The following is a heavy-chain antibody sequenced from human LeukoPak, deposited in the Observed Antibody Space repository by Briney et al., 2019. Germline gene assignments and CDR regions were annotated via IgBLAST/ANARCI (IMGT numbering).Heavy chain of an antibody. CDR3: AKDVTIFGVVSLDY. J-gene: IGHJ4*02. Sequence: GGSLRLSCAASGFTFSSYAMSWVRQAPGKWLEWVSAISGSGGSTYYADSVKGRFTISRDNSKNTLYLQMNSLRAEDTAVYYCAKDVTIFGVVSLDYWGQGTLVTVSS. V-gene: IGHV3-23*01. CDR2: ISGSGGST. D-gene: IGHD3-3*01. CDR1: GFTFSSYA.